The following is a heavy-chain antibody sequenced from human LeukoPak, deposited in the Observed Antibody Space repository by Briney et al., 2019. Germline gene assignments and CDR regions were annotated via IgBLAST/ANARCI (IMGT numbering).Heavy chain of an antibody. CDR2: INHSGST. J-gene: IGHJ5*02. CDR1: GGSFSGYY. CDR3: ARGRDYAPLVGFDP. D-gene: IGHD4-17*01. V-gene: IGHV4-34*01. Sequence: KPSETLSLTCAVYGGSFSGYYWSWIRQPPGKGLEWIGEINHSGSTNYNPSLKSRVTISVDTSKNQFSLKLSSVTAADTAVYYCARGRDYAPLVGFDPWGQGTLVTVSS.